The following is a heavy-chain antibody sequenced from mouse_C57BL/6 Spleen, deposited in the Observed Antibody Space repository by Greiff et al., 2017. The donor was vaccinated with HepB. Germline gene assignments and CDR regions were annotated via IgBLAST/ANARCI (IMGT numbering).Heavy chain of an antibody. CDR2: IDPGTGGT. D-gene: IGHD1-1*01. V-gene: IGHV1-15*01. Sequence: QVQLQQSGAELVRPGASVTLSCKASGYTFTDYEMHWVKQTPVHGLEWIGGIDPGTGGTAYNQKFKGKAILTADKSSSTAYMELRSLTSEDSAVYYCARYAVTTVVARFAYWGQGTLVTVSA. CDR1: GYTFTDYE. J-gene: IGHJ3*01. CDR3: ARYAVTTVVARFAY.